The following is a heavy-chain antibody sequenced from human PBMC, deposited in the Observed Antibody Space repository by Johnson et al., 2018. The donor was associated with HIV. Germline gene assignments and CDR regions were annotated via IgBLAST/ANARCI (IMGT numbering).Heavy chain of an antibody. CDR3: ARRTVTALFDI. J-gene: IGHJ3*02. CDR1: GFTFDDYA. CDR2: ISSSGDII. V-gene: IGHV3-48*03. Sequence: VQLVESGGGLVQPGRSLRLSCAASGFTFDDYAMHWVRQAPGKGLEWLSFISSSGDIIRYADSVKGRFTISRDNAKNSLILQMNSLRDEDTAVYYCARRTVTALFDIWGQGTLVTVSS. D-gene: IGHD4-17*01.